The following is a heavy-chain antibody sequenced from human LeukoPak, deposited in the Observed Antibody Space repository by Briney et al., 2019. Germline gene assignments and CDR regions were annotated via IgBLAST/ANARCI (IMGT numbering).Heavy chain of an antibody. CDR2: IYYSGST. J-gene: IGHJ4*02. D-gene: IGHD1-26*01. Sequence: PSETLSLTCTVSGGSISSSSYYWGWIRQPPGKGLEWIGSIYYSGSTYYNPSLKSRVTISVDTSKNQFSLKLSSVTAADTAVYYCARDGWYGGIDYWGQGTLVTVSS. V-gene: IGHV4-39*07. CDR3: ARDGWYGGIDY. CDR1: GGSISSSSYY.